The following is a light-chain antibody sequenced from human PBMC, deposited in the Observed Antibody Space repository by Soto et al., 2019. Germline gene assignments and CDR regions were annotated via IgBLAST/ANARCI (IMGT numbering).Light chain of an antibody. V-gene: IGKV1-27*01. J-gene: IGKJ3*01. CDR2: AAS. CDR3: QKYNSDHV. CDR1: QVISHY. Sequence: DIQMTQSPSSLSASVGARVTITCRASQVISHYLAWYQQKPGKVPKLLIYAASTLQSGVPSRFSSSGSGTDFTLTISSLQPEDVAPYYCQKYNSDHVFGPGTKVDIK.